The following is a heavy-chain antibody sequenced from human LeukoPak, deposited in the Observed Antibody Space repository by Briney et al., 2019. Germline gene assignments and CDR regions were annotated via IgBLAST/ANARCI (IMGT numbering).Heavy chain of an antibody. CDR2: IYYSGST. CDR3: ASIRPNYYDSSGYYPIFPYFDY. Sequence: PSETLSLTCAVYGGSFSGYYWSWIRQPPGKGLEWIGYIYYSGSTNYNPSLKSRVTISVDTSKNQFSLKLSSVTAADTAVYYCASIRPNYYDSSGYYPIFPYFDYWGQGTLVTVSS. J-gene: IGHJ4*02. CDR1: GGSFSGYY. V-gene: IGHV4-59*01. D-gene: IGHD3-22*01.